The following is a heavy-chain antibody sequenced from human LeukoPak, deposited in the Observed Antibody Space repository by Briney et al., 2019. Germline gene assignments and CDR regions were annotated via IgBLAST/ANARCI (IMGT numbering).Heavy chain of an antibody. V-gene: IGHV3-23*01. CDR1: GFTFSSYA. CDR2: ISGSGGST. CDR3: AKEFGEIFGVVGASYYYYYGMDV. D-gene: IGHD3-3*01. Sequence: GGSPRLSCAASGFTFSSYAMSWVRQAPGKGLEWVSAISGSGGSTYYADSVKGRFTISRDNSQNTLFLQMNSLRAEDTGTYYCAKEFGEIFGVVGASYYYYYGMDVWGQGTTVTVSS. J-gene: IGHJ6*02.